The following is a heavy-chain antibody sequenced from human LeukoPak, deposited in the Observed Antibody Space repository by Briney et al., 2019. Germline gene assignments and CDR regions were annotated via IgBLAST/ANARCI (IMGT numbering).Heavy chain of an antibody. V-gene: IGHV1-18*04. CDR3: ARDLFSGSGSHSGY. Sequence: ASVKVSCKASGYTFTSYGISRVRQAPGQGLELMGWISAYNGNTNYAQKLQGRVTMTTDTFTTTAYMELRSLRSDDTAVYYCARDLFSGSGSHSGYWGQGTLVTVSS. CDR1: GYTFTSYG. CDR2: ISAYNGNT. D-gene: IGHD3-10*01. J-gene: IGHJ4*02.